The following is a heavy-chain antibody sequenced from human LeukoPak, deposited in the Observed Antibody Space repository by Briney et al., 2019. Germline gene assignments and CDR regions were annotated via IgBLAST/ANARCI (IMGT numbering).Heavy chain of an antibody. J-gene: IGHJ4*02. Sequence: GESLKISCKGSGYSFTSYWIGWVRQLPGRGLEWMGIIYPGDSDTRYSPSFQGQVTISADKSISTAYLQWSSLKASDTAMYYCAIQYSSSWSDVDYWGQGTLVTVSS. CDR3: AIQYSSSWSDVDY. D-gene: IGHD6-13*01. CDR2: IYPGDSDT. V-gene: IGHV5-51*01. CDR1: GYSFTSYW.